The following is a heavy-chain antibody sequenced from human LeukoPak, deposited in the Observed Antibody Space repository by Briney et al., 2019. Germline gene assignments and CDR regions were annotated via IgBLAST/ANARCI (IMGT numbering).Heavy chain of an antibody. D-gene: IGHD5-18*01. CDR2: IIPILGIA. Sequence: SVKVSCKASGGTFSSYAISWVRQAPGQGLEWMGRIIPILGIANYAQKFQGRVTITADKSTSTAYMELSSLRSEDTAVYYCARAVDTAMYNYYYGMDVWGQGTTVTVSS. V-gene: IGHV1-69*04. J-gene: IGHJ6*02. CDR3: ARAVDTAMYNYYYGMDV. CDR1: GGTFSSYA.